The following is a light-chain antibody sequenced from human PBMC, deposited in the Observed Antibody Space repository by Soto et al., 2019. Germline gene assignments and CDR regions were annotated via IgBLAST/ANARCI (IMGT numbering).Light chain of an antibody. Sequence: EIVLTQSPGTLSLSPGERATLSCRASQSVSSRYLAWYQQKPGQAPRLLIYDASYRAPGIPDRFSGSGSGTDFTLTISRLEPEDFATYYCQQYYSYWTFGQGTKVEIK. CDR2: DAS. V-gene: IGKV3-20*01. CDR3: QQYYSYWT. CDR1: QSVSSRY. J-gene: IGKJ1*01.